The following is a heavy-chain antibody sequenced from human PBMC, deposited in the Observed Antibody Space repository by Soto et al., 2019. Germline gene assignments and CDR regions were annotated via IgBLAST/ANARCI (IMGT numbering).Heavy chain of an antibody. V-gene: IGHV1-69*06. Sequence: ASVKVSCKASGGTFSNYVVNWVRQAPGQGLEWMGRIIPISGAANYAQKFQGRVTITADKSTSTSYMELSSLRSEDTAVYYCARDVRPGYSSSSSPPFDYWGQGTLVTASS. CDR1: GGTFSNYV. CDR3: ARDVRPGYSSSSSPPFDY. J-gene: IGHJ4*02. CDR2: IIPISGAA. D-gene: IGHD6-6*01.